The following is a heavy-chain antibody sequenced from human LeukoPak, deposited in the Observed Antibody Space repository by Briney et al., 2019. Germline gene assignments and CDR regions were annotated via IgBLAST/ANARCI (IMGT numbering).Heavy chain of an antibody. CDR1: GGSISSGGYY. D-gene: IGHD1/OR15-1a*01. J-gene: IGHJ4*02. V-gene: IGHV4-31*03. Sequence: SETLSLTCTVSGGSISSGGYYWSWIRQHPGKGLEWIGYIYYSGSTYYNPSLKSRVTISVDTSKNQFSLKLSSVTAADTAVYYCARVPPEQGVFDYWGQGTLVTVSS. CDR3: ARVPPEQGVFDY. CDR2: IYYSGST.